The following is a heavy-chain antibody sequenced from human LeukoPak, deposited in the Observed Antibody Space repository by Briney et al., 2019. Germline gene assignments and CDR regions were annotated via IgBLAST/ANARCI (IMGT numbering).Heavy chain of an antibody. V-gene: IGHV4-59*08. CDR3: ARQWAVAGTNFYYFDY. CDR1: GGSISSYY. J-gene: IGHJ4*02. CDR2: IYYSGST. D-gene: IGHD6-19*01. Sequence: SETLSLTCTVSGGSISSYYWSWIRQPPGKGLEWIGYIYYSGSTNYNPSLKSRVTISVDTSKNQFSLKLSSVTAADTAVYYCARQWAVAGTNFYYFDYWGQGTLVTVSS.